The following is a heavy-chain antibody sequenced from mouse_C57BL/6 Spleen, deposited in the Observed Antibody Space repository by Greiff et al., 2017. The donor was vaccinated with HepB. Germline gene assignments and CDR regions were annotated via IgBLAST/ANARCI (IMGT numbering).Heavy chain of an antibody. CDR1: GYTFTGYW. V-gene: IGHV1-9*01. CDR3: ARVEIYYGYDRWFAY. Sequence: VKLQESGAELMKPGASVKLSCKAPGYTFTGYWIEWVKQRPGHGLEWIGEILPGSGSTNYNEKFKGKATFTADTSSNTAYMQLSSLTTEDSAIYYGARVEIYYGYDRWFAYWGQGTLVTVSA. CDR2: ILPGSGST. J-gene: IGHJ3*01. D-gene: IGHD2-2*01.